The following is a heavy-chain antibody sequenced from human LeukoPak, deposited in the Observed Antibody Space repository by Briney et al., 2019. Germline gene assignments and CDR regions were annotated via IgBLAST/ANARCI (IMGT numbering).Heavy chain of an antibody. CDR1: GFTFSSYG. CDR2: ISGSGGST. CDR3: ARQWEPLDY. D-gene: IGHD1-26*01. J-gene: IGHJ4*02. Sequence: PGGSLRLSCAASGFTFSSYGMHWVRQAPGKGLEWVSAISGSGGSTYYADSVKGRFTISRDNSKNTLYLQMNSLRAEDTAVYYCARQWEPLDYWGQGTLVTVSS. V-gene: IGHV3-23*01.